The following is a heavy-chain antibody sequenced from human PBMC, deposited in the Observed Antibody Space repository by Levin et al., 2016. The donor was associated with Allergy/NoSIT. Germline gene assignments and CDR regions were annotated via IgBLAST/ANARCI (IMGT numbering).Heavy chain of an antibody. CDR2: IYYSGST. V-gene: IGHV4-59*01. Sequence: RQAPGKGLEWIGYIYYSGSTNYNPSLKIRVTISVDTSKNQFSLKLSSVTAADTAVYYCARSFKSGITGPLGWNWFDPWGQGTLVTVSS. CDR3: ARSFKSGITGPLGWNWFDP. D-gene: IGHD1-20*01. J-gene: IGHJ5*02.